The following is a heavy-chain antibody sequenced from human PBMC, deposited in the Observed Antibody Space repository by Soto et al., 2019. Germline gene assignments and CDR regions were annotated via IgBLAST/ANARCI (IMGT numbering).Heavy chain of an antibody. V-gene: IGHV3-9*01. J-gene: IGHJ3*02. CDR1: GFTFDDYA. D-gene: IGHD1-26*01. CDR2: ISWNSGSI. Sequence: PGGSLRLSCAASGFTFDDYAMHWVREAPGKGLEWVSGISWNSGSIGYADSVKGRFTISRDNAKNSLYLQMNSLRAEDTALYYCAKDIQRVGVGATTQSAFDIWGQGTRVTVSS. CDR3: AKDIQRVGVGATTQSAFDI.